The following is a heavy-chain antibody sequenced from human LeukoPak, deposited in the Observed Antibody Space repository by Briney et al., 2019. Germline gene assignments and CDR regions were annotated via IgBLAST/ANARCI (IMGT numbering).Heavy chain of an antibody. CDR2: ISSSSRYM. CDR1: GFTFSNYN. D-gene: IGHD3-10*01. Sequence: NAGGSLRLSCAASGFTFSNYNMNWVRQAPGKGLEWVSVISSSSRYMYYADSVKGRFTISRDNAKNSLYLQMNSLRAEDTAVYYCERFAGEDYWGQGTLVTVSS. V-gene: IGHV3-21*06. CDR3: ERFAGEDY. J-gene: IGHJ4*02.